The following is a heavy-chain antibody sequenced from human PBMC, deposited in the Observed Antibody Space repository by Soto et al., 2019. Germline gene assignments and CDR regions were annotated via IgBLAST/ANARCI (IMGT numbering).Heavy chain of an antibody. J-gene: IGHJ4*02. V-gene: IGHV3-30*03. CDR3: ASLYCSSTSCFDY. D-gene: IGHD2-2*01. CDR2: ISYDGSNK. Sequence: QVQLVESGGGVVQPGRSLRLSCAASGFTFSSYGMHWVRQAPGKGLEWVAVISYDGSNKYYADSVKGRFTISRDNSKNTLYLQMNSLRAEDTAVYYCASLYCSSTSCFDYWGQGTLVTVSS. CDR1: GFTFSSYG.